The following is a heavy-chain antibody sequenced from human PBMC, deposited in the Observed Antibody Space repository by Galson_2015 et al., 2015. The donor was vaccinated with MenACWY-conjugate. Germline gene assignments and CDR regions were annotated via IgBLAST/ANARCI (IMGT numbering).Heavy chain of an antibody. CDR1: GGTFSRHA. V-gene: IGHV1-69*06. J-gene: IGHJ1*01. CDR3: ATSPLFEDRTVLPAATWYFQR. D-gene: IGHD2-2*01. CDR2: VIPPSDTT. Sequence: SVQVSCKASGGTFSRHAISWVRQAPGQGLEWMGGVIPPSDTTKYAQKFQGRVTLTADKSTSAAYMGLARLGSADTAVYYCATSPLFEDRTVLPAATWYFQRWGQGTLVTVSP.